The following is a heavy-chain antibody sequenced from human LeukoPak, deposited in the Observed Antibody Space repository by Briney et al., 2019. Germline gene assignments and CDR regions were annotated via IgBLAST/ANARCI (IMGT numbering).Heavy chain of an antibody. CDR3: AKEGSSWPYYYYYMDV. CDR2: VSGSGGST. J-gene: IGHJ6*03. CDR1: GFTFSSYG. Sequence: GGSLRLSCAASGFTFSSYGMSWVRQAPGKGLEWVSAVSGSGGSTYYADSVKGRFTISRDNSKNTLYLQMNSLRAEDTAVYYCAKEGSSWPYYYYYMDVWGKGTTVTIPS. V-gene: IGHV3-23*01. D-gene: IGHD6-13*01.